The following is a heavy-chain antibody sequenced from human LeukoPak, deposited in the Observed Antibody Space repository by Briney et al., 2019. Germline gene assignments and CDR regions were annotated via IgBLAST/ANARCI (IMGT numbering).Heavy chain of an antibody. CDR1: GYTFTGYY. J-gene: IGHJ4*02. Sequence: ASVKVSCKASGYTFTGYYMHWVRQAPGQGLEWMGWINPNSGGTNFAQKFQGRVTMTRDTSISTAYMELSRLRSDDTAVYHCARDLRWLDVGNFDYWGQGTLVTVSS. D-gene: IGHD4-23*01. V-gene: IGHV1-2*02. CDR2: INPNSGGT. CDR3: ARDLRWLDVGNFDY.